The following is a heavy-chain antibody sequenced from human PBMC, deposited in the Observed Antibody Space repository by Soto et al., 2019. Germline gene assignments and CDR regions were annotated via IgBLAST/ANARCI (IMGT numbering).Heavy chain of an antibody. CDR1: GGSISSGGYY. J-gene: IGHJ4*02. CDR2: IYYSGST. D-gene: IGHD5-12*01. V-gene: IGHV4-31*03. CDR3: ARQQTDVATIISSSWYFGY. Sequence: SETLSHTCTVSGGSISSGGYYWSWIRQHPGKGLEWIGYIYYSGSTYYNPSLKSRVTISVDTSKNQFSLKLSSVTAADTAVYYCARQQTDVATIISSSWYFGYWGQGTLVTVSS.